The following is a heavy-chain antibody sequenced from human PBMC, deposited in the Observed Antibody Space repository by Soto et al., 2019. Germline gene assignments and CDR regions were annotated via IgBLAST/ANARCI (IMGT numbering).Heavy chain of an antibody. Sequence: SETLSLTCAVYGVSFSGYYWIWIRQPPGKGLEWIGEINHSGSANYNPSLKSRVTISVDTSKNQFSLKLSSVTAADTAVYYCARTVAGTYYYYGMDVWGQGTTVTVSS. CDR3: ARTVAGTYYYYGMDV. V-gene: IGHV4-34*01. D-gene: IGHD6-19*01. CDR2: INHSGSA. J-gene: IGHJ6*02. CDR1: GVSFSGYY.